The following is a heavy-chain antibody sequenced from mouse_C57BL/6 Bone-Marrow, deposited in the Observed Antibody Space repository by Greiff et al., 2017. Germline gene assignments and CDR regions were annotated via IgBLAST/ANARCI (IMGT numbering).Heavy chain of an antibody. CDR1: GFTFSDYY. CDR2: INYDGSST. V-gene: IGHV5-16*01. Sequence: EVKLVESEGGLVQPGSSMKLSCTASGFTFSDYYMAWVRQVPEKGLEWVANINYDGSSTYYLDSLKSRFIISRDNAKNILYLQMSSLKSEDTATYYCARDGDYGSSYVLDYWGQGTTLTVSS. D-gene: IGHD1-1*01. J-gene: IGHJ2*01. CDR3: ARDGDYGSSYVLDY.